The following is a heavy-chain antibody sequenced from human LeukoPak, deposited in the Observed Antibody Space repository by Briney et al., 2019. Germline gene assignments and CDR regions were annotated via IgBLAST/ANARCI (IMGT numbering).Heavy chain of an antibody. D-gene: IGHD3-10*01. CDR1: GGSISSSSYY. J-gene: IGHJ4*02. Sequence: SETLSLTCTVSGGSISSSSYYWGWIRQPPGKGLGWIGSIYYSGSTYYNPSLKSRVTISVDTSKNQFSLKLSSVTAADTAVYYCARKTITGTTRGYFDYWGQGTLVTVSS. V-gene: IGHV4-39*01. CDR2: IYYSGST. CDR3: ARKTITGTTRGYFDY.